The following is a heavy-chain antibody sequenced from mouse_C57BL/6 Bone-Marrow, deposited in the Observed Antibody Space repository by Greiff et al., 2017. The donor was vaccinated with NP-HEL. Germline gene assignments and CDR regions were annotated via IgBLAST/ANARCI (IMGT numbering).Heavy chain of an antibody. J-gene: IGHJ4*01. CDR3: ARAPPTVVAMDY. Sequence: EVKLVESGGGLVKPGGSLKLSCAASGFTFSSYAMSWVRQTPEKRLEWVATISDGGSYTYYPDNVKGRFTISRDNAKNNLYLQMSHLKSEDTAMYYCARAPPTVVAMDYWGQGTSVTVSS. CDR2: ISDGGSYT. D-gene: IGHD1-1*01. V-gene: IGHV5-4*03. CDR1: GFTFSSYA.